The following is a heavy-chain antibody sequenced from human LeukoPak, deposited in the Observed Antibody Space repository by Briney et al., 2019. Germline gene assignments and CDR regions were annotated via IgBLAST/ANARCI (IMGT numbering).Heavy chain of an antibody. V-gene: IGHV1-46*01. CDR1: GYTFTGYY. Sequence: ASVKVSCKASGYTFTGYYMHWVRQAPGQGLEWMGIINPSGGSTSYAQKFQGRVTMTRDTSTSTVYMELSSLRSEDTAVYYCARATFGGVMDYWGQGTLVTVSS. CDR2: INPSGGST. J-gene: IGHJ4*02. CDR3: ARATFGGVMDY. D-gene: IGHD3-16*01.